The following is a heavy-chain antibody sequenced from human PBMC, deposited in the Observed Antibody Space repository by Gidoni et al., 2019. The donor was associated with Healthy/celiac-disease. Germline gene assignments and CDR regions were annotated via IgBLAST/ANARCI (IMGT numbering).Heavy chain of an antibody. V-gene: IGHV3-30*18. Sequence: QVQLVESGGGVVQPGRSLRLSCAASGFTFSSYGMHWVRQAPGKGLEWVAVISYDGSNKYYADSVKGRFTISRDNSKNTLYLQMNSLRAEDTAVYYCAKGERSRLGELIGYWGQGTLVTVSS. J-gene: IGHJ4*02. CDR1: GFTFSSYG. CDR2: ISYDGSNK. CDR3: AKGERSRLGELIGY. D-gene: IGHD3-16*01.